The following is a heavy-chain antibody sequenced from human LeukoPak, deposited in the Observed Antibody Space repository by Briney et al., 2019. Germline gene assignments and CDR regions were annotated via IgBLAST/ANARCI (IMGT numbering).Heavy chain of an antibody. D-gene: IGHD3-16*02. Sequence: GGSLRLSCAASGFTFSSYSMNWVRQAPGKGLEWVSSISSSSSYIYYADSVKGRFTISRDNAKNSLYLQMNSLRAEDTAVYFCAREAVAPLNRWWYGMDVWGQGTTVTVSS. J-gene: IGHJ6*02. CDR2: ISSSSSYI. CDR1: GFTFSSYS. CDR3: AREAVAPLNRWWYGMDV. V-gene: IGHV3-21*01.